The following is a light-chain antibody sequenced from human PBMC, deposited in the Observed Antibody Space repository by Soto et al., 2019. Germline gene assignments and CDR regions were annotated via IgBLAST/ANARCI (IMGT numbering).Light chain of an antibody. CDR2: GAS. Sequence: EIVLTQSPGTLSLSPGERATLSCRASQSVTNNYLAWYQQKTGQAPRLLIYGASSRVIGIPDRFSGSGSGTHFTLTISRLEPEDFAMYYCQQYGSLWTFGQGTKVEFK. CDR1: QSVTNNY. J-gene: IGKJ1*01. CDR3: QQYGSLWT. V-gene: IGKV3-20*01.